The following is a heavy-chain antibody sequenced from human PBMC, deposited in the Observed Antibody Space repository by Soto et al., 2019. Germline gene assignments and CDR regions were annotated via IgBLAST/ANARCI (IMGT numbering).Heavy chain of an antibody. J-gene: IGHJ4*02. CDR3: ARKAWVRFDY. V-gene: IGHV4-4*02. CDR2: VFHTGDT. D-gene: IGHD2-21*01. CDR1: GDSISSSVW. Sequence: SETLSLTCAVSGDSISSSVWWTWVRQPPGKGLEWIGEVFHTGDTYFNPSLRSRVAMSVDKSTNEFSLKVTSVAAADTAIYYCARKAWVRFDYWGQGALVTVSS.